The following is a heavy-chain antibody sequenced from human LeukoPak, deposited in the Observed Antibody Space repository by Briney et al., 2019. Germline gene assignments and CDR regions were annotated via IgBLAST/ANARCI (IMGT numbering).Heavy chain of an antibody. CDR1: GYSISSGYY. Sequence: SETLSLTCSVSGYSISSGYYWSWIRQSPGKGLEWIGSIYHSGFNYYNPSLQSRVTMSVDTSKSQFSLKLSSVTAADTAVYYCARRLLRRWTTRGYFDYWGQGTLVTVSS. V-gene: IGHV4-38-2*01. CDR3: ARRLLRRWTTRGYFDY. CDR2: IYHSGFN. J-gene: IGHJ4*02. D-gene: IGHD1-1*01.